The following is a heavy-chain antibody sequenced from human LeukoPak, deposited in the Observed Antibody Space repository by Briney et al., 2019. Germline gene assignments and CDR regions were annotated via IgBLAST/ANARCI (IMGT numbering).Heavy chain of an antibody. Sequence: ASVKVSCKASGYTFTGYYMHWVRQAPGQGLEWMGWINPNSGGTSYAQKFQGRVTMTRDTSISTAYMELSRLRSDDTAVYYCARGWYYYDSSGYYYFDYWGQGTLVTVSS. CDR2: INPNSGGT. V-gene: IGHV1-2*02. D-gene: IGHD3-22*01. CDR3: ARGWYYYDSSGYYYFDY. J-gene: IGHJ4*02. CDR1: GYTFTGYY.